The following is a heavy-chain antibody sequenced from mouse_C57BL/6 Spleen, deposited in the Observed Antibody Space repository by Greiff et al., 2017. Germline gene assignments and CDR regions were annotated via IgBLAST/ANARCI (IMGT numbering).Heavy chain of an antibody. CDR3: ASPYDYDGFAY. Sequence: VQLQQPGAELVKPGASVKMSCKASGYTFTSYWITWVKQRPGQGLEWIGRIDPNSGGTKYNEKFKSKATLTVDKPSSTAYMQLSSLTSEDSAVYYCASPYDYDGFAYWGQGTLVTVSA. CDR2: IDPNSGGT. CDR1: GYTFTSYW. J-gene: IGHJ3*01. D-gene: IGHD2-4*01. V-gene: IGHV1-72*01.